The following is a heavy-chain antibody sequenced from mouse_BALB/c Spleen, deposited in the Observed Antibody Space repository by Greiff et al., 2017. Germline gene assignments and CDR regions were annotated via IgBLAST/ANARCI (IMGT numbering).Heavy chain of an antibody. CDR1: GFTFSSYA. Sequence: EVMLVESGGGLVKPGGSLKLSCAASGFTFSSYAMSWVRQTPEKRLEWVASISSGGSTYYPDSVKGRFTISRDNARNILYLQMSSLRSEDTAMYYCARGRDYDYDLAWFAYWGQGTLVTVSA. V-gene: IGHV5-6-5*01. CDR2: ISSGGST. CDR3: ARGRDYDYDLAWFAY. D-gene: IGHD2-4*01. J-gene: IGHJ3*01.